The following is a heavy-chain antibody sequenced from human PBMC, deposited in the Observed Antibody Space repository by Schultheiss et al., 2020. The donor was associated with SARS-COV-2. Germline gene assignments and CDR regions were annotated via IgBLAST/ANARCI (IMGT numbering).Heavy chain of an antibody. CDR2: ISAYNGNT. D-gene: IGHD4-17*01. Sequence: ASVKVSCKASGYTFTSYGISWVRQAPGQGLEWMGWISAYNGNTNYAQKLQGRVTMTTDTSTSTAYMELRSLRSDDTAVYYCARDGPMWGTDDYGAPMCHKYDVSYYGMEIWGQGTTVTVSS. CDR3: ARDGPMWGTDDYGAPMCHKYDVSYYGMEI. CDR1: GYTFTSYG. J-gene: IGHJ6*02. V-gene: IGHV1-18*04.